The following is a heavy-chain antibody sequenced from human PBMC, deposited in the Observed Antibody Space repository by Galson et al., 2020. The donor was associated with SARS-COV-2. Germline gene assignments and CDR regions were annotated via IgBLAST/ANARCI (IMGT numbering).Heavy chain of an antibody. J-gene: IGHJ4*02. CDR2: ISYDGTTE. D-gene: IGHD4-17*01. V-gene: IGHV3-30*04. CDR3: AREGPTVTTSEIDY. CDR1: GFTFSNYA. Sequence: GESLKISCAASGFTFSNYALHWVRQAPGKGLEWVAIISYDGTTEYNADPVKGRFTISRDNSKNTVYLQMLSLRGEDTAVYYCAREGPTVTTSEIDYWGQGTLVTVSS.